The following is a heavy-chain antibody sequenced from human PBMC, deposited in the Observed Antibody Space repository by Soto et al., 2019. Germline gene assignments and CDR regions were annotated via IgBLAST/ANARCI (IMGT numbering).Heavy chain of an antibody. D-gene: IGHD3-9*01. CDR1: GGSFSCYY. V-gene: IGHV4-34*01. Sequence: PSETLSLTCAVYGGSFSCYYWSWIRQPPGKGLEWIGEINHSGSTNYNPSLKSRVTISVDTSKNQFSLKLSSVTAADTAVYYCARGLSLILRYFYRLPHHGNWFDPWGQGTLVTVSS. J-gene: IGHJ5*02. CDR2: INHSGST. CDR3: ARGLSLILRYFYRLPHHGNWFDP.